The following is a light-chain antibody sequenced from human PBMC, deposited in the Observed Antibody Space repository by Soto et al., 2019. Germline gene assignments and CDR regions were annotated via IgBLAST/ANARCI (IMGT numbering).Light chain of an antibody. CDR2: GAS. CDR1: QGVGSS. J-gene: IGKJ4*01. Sequence: EIVMPQSPATLSVSPGERPTLSCRASQGVGSSLAWYQQKPGQAPRLLIYGASTRATGIPARFSGSGSGTEFTLTISSLQSEDFAVYYCQQYNIWPLTFGGGTKVEIK. CDR3: QQYNIWPLT. V-gene: IGKV3-15*01.